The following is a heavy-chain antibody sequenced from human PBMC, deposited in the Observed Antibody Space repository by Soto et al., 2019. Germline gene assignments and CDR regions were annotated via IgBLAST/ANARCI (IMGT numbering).Heavy chain of an antibody. J-gene: IGHJ5*02. Sequence: EVQLVESGGGLVQPGGSLRLSCAASGFTFSSYSMNWVRQAPGKGLEWVSYISSSSTIYYADSVKGRFTISRDNAKNSLYLQLNSLRDEDTAVYFCARGLAARPSWFDPWGQGTLVTVSS. D-gene: IGHD6-6*01. CDR2: ISSSSTI. CDR3: ARGLAARPSWFDP. CDR1: GFTFSSYS. V-gene: IGHV3-48*02.